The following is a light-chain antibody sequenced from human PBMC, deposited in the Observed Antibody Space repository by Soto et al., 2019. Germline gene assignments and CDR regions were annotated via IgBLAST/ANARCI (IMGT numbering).Light chain of an antibody. CDR3: QQYDSSRT. Sequence: EIVLTQSPGTLSLSPGERVTLSCRASQSVDSRFLAWYQQKPGQAPRLLVYGASIRVTGIPDRFSGSGSGTDFALSSRRLEPEDFAVYYCQQYDSSRTFGQGTKVEMK. V-gene: IGKV3-20*01. J-gene: IGKJ1*01. CDR1: QSVDSRF. CDR2: GAS.